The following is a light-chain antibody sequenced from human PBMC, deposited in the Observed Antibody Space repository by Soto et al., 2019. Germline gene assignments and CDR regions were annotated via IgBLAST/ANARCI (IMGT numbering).Light chain of an antibody. J-gene: IGKJ1*01. CDR1: QSVSSN. V-gene: IGKV3-15*01. CDR2: DAS. CDR3: QQYPNWLRWT. Sequence: EIVLTQSPATLSVSPGERATLSCRASQSVSSNLAWYQQRPGQGPRLLIYDASTRATGSPARFSGSGSGTDFTVTISSLQSEDYAVYYCQQYPNWLRWTFGQGTKVEIK.